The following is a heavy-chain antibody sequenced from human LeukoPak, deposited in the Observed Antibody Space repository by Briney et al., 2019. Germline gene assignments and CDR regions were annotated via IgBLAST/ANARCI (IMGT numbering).Heavy chain of an antibody. CDR1: GFTFSSYG. J-gene: IGHJ5*02. CDR2: IRYDGSNK. V-gene: IGHV3-30*02. Sequence: PGGSLRLSCAASGFTFSSYGMHWVRQAPGKGLEWVAFIRYDGSNKYYADSVKGRFTISRDNSKNTLYLQMDSLRAEDTAVYYCAKDGGEYSSSSNWFDPWGQGTLVTVSS. CDR3: AKDGGEYSSSSNWFDP. D-gene: IGHD6-6*01.